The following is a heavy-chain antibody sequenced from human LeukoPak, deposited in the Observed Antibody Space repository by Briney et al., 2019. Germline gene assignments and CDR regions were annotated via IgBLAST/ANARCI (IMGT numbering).Heavy chain of an antibody. J-gene: IGHJ5*02. V-gene: IGHV4-30-2*01. CDR2: IYHSGST. D-gene: IGHD4-17*01. Sequence: PSETLSLTCAVSGGSISSGGYSWSWIRQPPGKGLEWIGYIYHSGSTYYNPSLKSRVTLSVDTSKNQFSLKLNSVTAADTGAYYCASHGWRGHYSWFWFDPWGQGALVTVSS. CDR1: GGSISSGGYS. CDR3: ASHGWRGHYSWFWFDP.